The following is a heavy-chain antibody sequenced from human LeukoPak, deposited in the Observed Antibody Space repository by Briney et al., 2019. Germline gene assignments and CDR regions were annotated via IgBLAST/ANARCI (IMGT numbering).Heavy chain of an antibody. V-gene: IGHV3-21*01. Sequence: GGSLRLSCEVSGFTFSSYHMNWVRQAPGKGLEWVSSIGSSGSYMYYADSLTGRFTISRDNAKNSLYLQMNSLRAEDTAMYYCARRATTERGHSYGLDFWGQGTLVTVSS. CDR3: ARRATTERGHSYGLDF. D-gene: IGHD5-18*01. CDR1: GFTFSSYH. CDR2: IGSSGSYM. J-gene: IGHJ4*02.